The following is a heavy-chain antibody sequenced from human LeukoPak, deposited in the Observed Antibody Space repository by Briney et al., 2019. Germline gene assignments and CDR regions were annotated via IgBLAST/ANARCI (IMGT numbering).Heavy chain of an antibody. J-gene: IGHJ4*02. CDR1: GFTVSSNY. CDR2: IYSGGST. CDR3: ASCGGDCYWGIF. D-gene: IGHD2-21*02. Sequence: PGGSLRLSCAASGFTVSSNYMSWVRQAPGKGLEWVSVIYSGGSTYYADSVKGRFTISRDNAKNSLYLQMNSLRAEDTAVYYCASCGGDCYWGIFWGQGTLVTVSS. V-gene: IGHV3-53*01.